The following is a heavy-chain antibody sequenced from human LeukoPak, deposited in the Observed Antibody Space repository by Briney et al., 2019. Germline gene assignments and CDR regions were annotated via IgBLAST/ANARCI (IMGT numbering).Heavy chain of an antibody. Sequence: PSETLSLTCTVSGGSMSSYYWSWIRQPPGKGLEWIAYIYYSGSTNYNPSLKSRLTISVDTPKNQFSLKLSSVTAADTAVYHCARAAVAGIWFDSWGQGTLVTVSS. CDR1: GGSMSSYY. J-gene: IGHJ5*01. D-gene: IGHD6-19*01. V-gene: IGHV4-59*01. CDR3: ARAAVAGIWFDS. CDR2: IYYSGST.